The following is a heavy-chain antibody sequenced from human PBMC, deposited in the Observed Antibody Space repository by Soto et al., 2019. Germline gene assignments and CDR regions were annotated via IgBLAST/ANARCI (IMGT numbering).Heavy chain of an antibody. V-gene: IGHV4-31*03. Sequence: TLSLTCTVSGGSISSGGYYWSWIRKHPGKGLEWIGYIYYSGSTYYNPSLKSRVTISVDTSKNQFSLKLSSVTAADTAVYYCARVNGRGSSSPRKEFDYWGQGTLVTVSS. D-gene: IGHD6-6*01. CDR3: ARVNGRGSSSPRKEFDY. CDR2: IYYSGST. CDR1: GGSISSGGYY. J-gene: IGHJ4*02.